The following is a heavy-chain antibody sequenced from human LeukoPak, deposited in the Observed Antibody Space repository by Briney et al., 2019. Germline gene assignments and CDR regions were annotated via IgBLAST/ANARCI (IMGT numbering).Heavy chain of an antibody. D-gene: IGHD3-3*01. CDR3: ARGRGYDFWSGYPYYFDY. V-gene: IGHV4-4*02. CDR1: GGSISSSNW. CDR2: IYHSGST. J-gene: IGHJ4*02. Sequence: SETLSLTCAVSGGSISSSNWWSWVRQPPGKGLEWIGEIYHSGSTNYNPSLKSRVTISVDTSKNQFSLKLSSVTAADTAVYYCARGRGYDFWSGYPYYFDYWGQGTLVTVSS.